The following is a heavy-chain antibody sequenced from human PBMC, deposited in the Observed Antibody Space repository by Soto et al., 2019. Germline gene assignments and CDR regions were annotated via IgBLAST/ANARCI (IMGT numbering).Heavy chain of an antibody. D-gene: IGHD2-2*03. CDR2: IYYSGST. J-gene: IGHJ4*02. CDR3: ARHGVGYCSSTSCPNTFDY. Sequence: KPSETLSLTCTVSGGSISSSSYYWGWIRQPPGKGLEWIGSIYYSGSTYYNPSLKSRVTISVDTSKNQFSLKLSSVTAADTAVYYCARHGVGYCSSTSCPNTFDYWGQGTLVTVSS. V-gene: IGHV4-39*01. CDR1: GGSISSSSYY.